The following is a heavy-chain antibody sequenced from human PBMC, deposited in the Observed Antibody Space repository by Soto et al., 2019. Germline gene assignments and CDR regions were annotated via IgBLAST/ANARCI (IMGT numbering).Heavy chain of an antibody. D-gene: IGHD3-22*01. V-gene: IGHV4-39*01. CDR3: ASEAGYDSSGYYPNYGMDV. Sequence: KTSETLSLTCTVSGGSISSSSYYWGWIRQPPGKGLEWIGSIYYSGSTYYNPSLKSRVTISVDTSKNQFSLKLSSVTAADTAVYYCASEAGYDSSGYYPNYGMDVWGQGTTVTVS. J-gene: IGHJ6*02. CDR1: GGSISSSSYY. CDR2: IYYSGST.